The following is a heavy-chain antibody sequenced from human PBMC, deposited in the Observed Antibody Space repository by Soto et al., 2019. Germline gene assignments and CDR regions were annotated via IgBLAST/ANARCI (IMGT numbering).Heavy chain of an antibody. D-gene: IGHD3-16*01. J-gene: IGHJ4*02. CDR3: ASVTFGGVVLAH. CDR1: ADSFGKYY. V-gene: IGHV4-59*01. CDR2: IYFNGNT. Sequence: PSETLSLTCTVSADSFGKYYWTWIRQPPGGGLEWIGYIYFNGNTNYNPSLKGRVTISRDTSKKQFSLNLSSVTAADTAVYYCASVTFGGVVLAHWGQGTLVTVSS.